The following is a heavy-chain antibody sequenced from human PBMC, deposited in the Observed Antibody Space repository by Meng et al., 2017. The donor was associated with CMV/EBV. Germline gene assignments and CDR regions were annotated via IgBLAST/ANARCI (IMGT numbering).Heavy chain of an antibody. CDR1: GGSFSGYY. J-gene: IGHJ4*02. CDR3: ASLSTMIVVEN. CDR2: INHSGST. Sequence: GSLRLSCAVYGGSFSGYYWSWIRQPPGKGLEWIGEINHSGSTNYNPSLKSRVTIPVDTSKNQFSLKLSSVTAADTAVYYCASLSTMIVVENWGQGTLVTVSS. V-gene: IGHV4-34*01. D-gene: IGHD3-22*01.